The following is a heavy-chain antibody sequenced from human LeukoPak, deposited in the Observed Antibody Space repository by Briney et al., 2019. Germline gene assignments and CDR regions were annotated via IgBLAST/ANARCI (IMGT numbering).Heavy chain of an antibody. Sequence: PGGSLRLSCAASGFTVISNYMTWVRQAPGKGLEWVSVIYSGGSTYYADSVKGRFTISRDNPKNTLYLQMNSLRAEDTAVYYCARGADYFDYWGQGTLATVSS. V-gene: IGHV3-66*02. CDR2: IYSGGST. J-gene: IGHJ4*02. CDR3: ARGADYFDY. CDR1: GFTVISNY.